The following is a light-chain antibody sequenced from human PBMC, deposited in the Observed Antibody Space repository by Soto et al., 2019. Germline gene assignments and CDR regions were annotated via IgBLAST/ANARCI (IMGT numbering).Light chain of an antibody. CDR2: TSN. CDR1: SSNIGRNT. Sequence: QSVLTQPPSAYGTPGQTVTIACSGSSSNIGRNTLNWYQQLPGTAPKPLISTSNQRPSGVRDRFSGSKSGTSASLAISGLQSDDEADYYCAAWADSLNVVVFGGGTKLTVL. CDR3: AAWADSLNVVV. J-gene: IGLJ2*01. V-gene: IGLV1-44*01.